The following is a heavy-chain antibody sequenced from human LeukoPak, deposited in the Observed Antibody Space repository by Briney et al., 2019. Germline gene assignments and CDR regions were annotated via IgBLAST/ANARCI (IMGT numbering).Heavy chain of an antibody. CDR2: ISSASTYT. V-gene: IGHV3-11*03. CDR1: GFTFSNFY. J-gene: IGHJ3*02. CDR3: AKFLTGQYDAFDI. Sequence: KPGGSLRPSCTASGFTFSNFYMSWIRQAPGKGLEWVSFISSASTYTNFADSVKGRFTVSRDNAKNSLFLQMNSLRAEDTAVYYCAKFLTGQYDAFDIWGQGTMVTVSA. D-gene: IGHD3-9*01.